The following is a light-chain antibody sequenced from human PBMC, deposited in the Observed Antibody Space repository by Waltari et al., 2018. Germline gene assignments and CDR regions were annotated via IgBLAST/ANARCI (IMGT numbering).Light chain of an antibody. CDR2: RNN. CDR3: SAWDDSLNGYV. J-gene: IGLJ1*01. Sequence: QSVLTQPPSASGTPGQRVTISCSGSTSNIESNTVNWYQHFPGTAPKLFIYRNNQRPSGVPDRFSASKSGTSASLAISGLQSEDEADYYCSAWDDSLNGYVFGSGTKVTVL. V-gene: IGLV1-44*01. CDR1: TSNIESNT.